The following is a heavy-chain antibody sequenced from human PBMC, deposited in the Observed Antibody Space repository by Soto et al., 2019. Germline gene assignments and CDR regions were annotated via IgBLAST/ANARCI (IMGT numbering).Heavy chain of an antibody. CDR3: AKDLVVRRVWGAYYYMDV. V-gene: IGHV3-23*01. CDR2: ISGSGGST. Sequence: GGSLRLSCAASGFTFSSYAMSWVRQAPGKGLEWVSAISGSGGSTYYADSVKGRLTISRDNSKNTLYLQMNSLRAEDTAVYYCAKDLVVRRVWGAYYYMDVWGKGTTVTVSS. CDR1: GFTFSSYA. D-gene: IGHD2-15*01. J-gene: IGHJ6*03.